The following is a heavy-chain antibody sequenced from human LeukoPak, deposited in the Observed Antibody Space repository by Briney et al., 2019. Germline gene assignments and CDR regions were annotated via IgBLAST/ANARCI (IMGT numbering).Heavy chain of an antibody. Sequence: GGSLRLSCAASGFTVSSNYMSWVRQAPGKGLEWVSVIYSGGSTYYADSVKGRFTISRDNSKNTLYLQMNSLRAEDTAVYYCARMWYHYDSSGYYHWGQGTLVTVSS. V-gene: IGHV3-66*01. J-gene: IGHJ5*02. CDR2: IYSGGST. CDR1: GFTVSSNY. D-gene: IGHD3-22*01. CDR3: ARMWYHYDSSGYYH.